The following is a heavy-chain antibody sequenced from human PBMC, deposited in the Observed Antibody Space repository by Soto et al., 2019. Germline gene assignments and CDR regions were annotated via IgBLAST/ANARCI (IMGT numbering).Heavy chain of an antibody. J-gene: IGHJ6*03. V-gene: IGHV1-2*04. CDR1: GDTFTGYY. CDR3: ARESGGATATLDYYYFYMDV. Sequence: QVQLVQSGAEVKKPGASVTVSCRASGDTFTGYYMHWVRQAPGQGLEWMEWINPNSGVTKYAQKFQGWVTMTRDTSIRTVYMQLSRLRSDDTAVYYCARESGGATATLDYYYFYMDVWGTGTTVTVSS. D-gene: IGHD5-12*01. CDR2: INPNSGVT.